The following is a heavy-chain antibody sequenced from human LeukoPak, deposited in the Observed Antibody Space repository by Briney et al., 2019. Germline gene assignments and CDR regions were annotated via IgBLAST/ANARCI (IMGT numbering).Heavy chain of an antibody. D-gene: IGHD6-13*01. CDR1: GYTFTSYG. CDR3: ARLLNAYSSSWYTWGPYYYYGMDV. J-gene: IGHJ6*02. CDR2: ISAYNGST. Sequence: ASVTVSCKASGYTFTSYGISWVRQAPGQGLEWMGWISAYNGSTNYAQKLQGRVTMTTDTSTSTAYMELRSLRSDDTAVYYCARLLNAYSSSWYTWGPYYYYGMDVWGQGTTVTVSS. V-gene: IGHV1-18*01.